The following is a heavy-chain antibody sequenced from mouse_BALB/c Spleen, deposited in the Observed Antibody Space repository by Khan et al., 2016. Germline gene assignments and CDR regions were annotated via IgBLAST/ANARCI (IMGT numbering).Heavy chain of an antibody. CDR1: GYSITSDYA. V-gene: IGHV3-2*02. J-gene: IGHJ1*01. Sequence: EVQLQESGPGLVKPSQSLSLTCTVTGYSITSDYAWNWIRQFPGNQLEWMGYISYSGSTSYNPSLKSQISITRDTSKNQFFLQLNSVTTEDTATDYCARYDWYFDGWGAGTTVTVSS. CDR2: ISYSGST. D-gene: IGHD2-14*01. CDR3: ARYDWYFDG.